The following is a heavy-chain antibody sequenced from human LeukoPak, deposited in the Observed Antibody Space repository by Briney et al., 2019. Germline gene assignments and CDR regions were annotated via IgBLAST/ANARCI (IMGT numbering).Heavy chain of an antibody. D-gene: IGHD2-2*01. V-gene: IGHV3-23*01. CDR1: GFTFSSYA. Sequence: PGGSLRLSCAASGFTFSSYAMSWVRQAPGKGLEWVSAISGTGGSTYYADSVRGRFTISRDDSGNTLFLQMNSLRAEDTAVYYCARQVSCDTTTCYAGMPPDYWGQGTLVTVSS. J-gene: IGHJ4*02. CDR3: ARQVSCDTTTCYAGMPPDY. CDR2: ISGTGGST.